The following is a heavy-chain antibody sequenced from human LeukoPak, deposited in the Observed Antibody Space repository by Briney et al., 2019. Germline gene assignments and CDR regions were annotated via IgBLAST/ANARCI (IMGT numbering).Heavy chain of an antibody. CDR2: ISSSSSTI. J-gene: IGHJ3*02. CDR3: ARVLPLGGSDAFDI. V-gene: IGHV3-48*02. Sequence: GGSLRLSCAASGFTFSSYSMNWVRQAPGKGLEWVSYISSSSSTIYYADSVKGRFTISRDNAKNSLYLQMNSLRDEDTAVYYCARVLPLGGSDAFDIWGQGTMVTVSS. CDR1: GFTFSSYS. D-gene: IGHD2-15*01.